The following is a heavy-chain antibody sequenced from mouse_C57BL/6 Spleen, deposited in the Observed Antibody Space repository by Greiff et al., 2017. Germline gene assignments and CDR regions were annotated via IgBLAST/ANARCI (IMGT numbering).Heavy chain of an antibody. Sequence: DVHLVESGGGLVKPGGSLKLSCAASGFTFSDYGMHWVRQAPEKGLEWVAYISSGSSTIYYADTVKGRFTISRDNAKNTLFLQMTSLRSEDTAMYYCARKNWVYAMDYWGQGTSVTVSS. CDR3: ARKNWVYAMDY. D-gene: IGHD4-1*01. V-gene: IGHV5-17*01. J-gene: IGHJ4*01. CDR2: ISSGSSTI. CDR1: GFTFSDYG.